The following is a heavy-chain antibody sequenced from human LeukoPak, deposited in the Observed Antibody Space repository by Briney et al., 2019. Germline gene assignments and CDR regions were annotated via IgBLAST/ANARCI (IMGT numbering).Heavy chain of an antibody. D-gene: IGHD5-12*01. CDR1: GFTLRSYD. CDR2: TSGSGVNS. Sequence: GGSLRLSCAGSGFTLRSYDMSWVRQAPGKGLEWVAATSGSGVNSYYADSVRGRFTISRDNSQNTLYLPMDSLRAEDTALYYCAKEYSGYDFDYWGQGTLVTVSS. V-gene: IGHV3-23*01. J-gene: IGHJ4*02. CDR3: AKEYSGYDFDY.